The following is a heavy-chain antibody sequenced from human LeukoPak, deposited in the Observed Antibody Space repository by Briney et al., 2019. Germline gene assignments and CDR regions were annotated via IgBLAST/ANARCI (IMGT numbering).Heavy chain of an antibody. J-gene: IGHJ4*03. V-gene: IGHV4-34*01. Sequence: SETLSLTCAVYGGSFSRYYWSWIRQSPGKGLEWIAETDHRGDTNYNPSVRSRVTISVDTSKNQFSLKVKSLSAADTAVYYCARGATISETGYFDFWGQGTLVTVSS. D-gene: IGHD5-24*01. CDR1: GGSFSRYY. CDR2: TDHRGDT. CDR3: ARGATISETGYFDF.